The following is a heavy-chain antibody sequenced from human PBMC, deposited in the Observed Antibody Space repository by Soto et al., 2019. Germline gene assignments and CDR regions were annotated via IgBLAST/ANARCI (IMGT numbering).Heavy chain of an antibody. CDR2: ISWNSGSI. CDR1: GFTFDDYA. D-gene: IGHD3-22*01. J-gene: IGHJ4*02. V-gene: IGHV3-9*01. CDR3: AKDRSSSGYTRGFDY. Sequence: GGSLRLSCAASGFTFDDYAMHWVRQAPGKGLEWVSGISWNSGSIGYADSAKGRFTISRDNAKNSLYLQMNSLRAEDTALYYCAKDRSSSGYTRGFDYWGQGTLVTVSS.